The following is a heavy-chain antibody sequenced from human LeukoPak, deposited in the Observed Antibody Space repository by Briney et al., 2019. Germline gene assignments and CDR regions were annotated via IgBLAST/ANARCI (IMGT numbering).Heavy chain of an antibody. CDR2: IYHSGST. V-gene: IGHV4-4*02. CDR3: ARGRPHVAAAGTQVYFDY. D-gene: IGHD6-13*01. Sequence: PSGTLSLTCAVSGGSISSSNWWSWVRQPPGKGLEWIGEIYHSGSTNYNPSLKSRVTISVDTSKNQFSLKLSSVTAADTAVYYCARGRPHVAAAGTQVYFDYWGQGTLVTVSS. J-gene: IGHJ4*02. CDR1: GGSISSSNW.